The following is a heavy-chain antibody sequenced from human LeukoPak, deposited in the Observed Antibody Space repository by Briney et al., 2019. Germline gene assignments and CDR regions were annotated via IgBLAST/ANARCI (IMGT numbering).Heavy chain of an antibody. J-gene: IGHJ4*02. D-gene: IGHD4-23*01. V-gene: IGHV3-11*03. CDR1: GFTFSDYY. Sequence: PGGSLRLSCAASGFTFSDYYMSWIRQAPGKGLEWVSYISSSSSYTNYADSVKGRSTISRDNAKNSLYLQMNSLRAEDTAVYYCARYRYGGNIYYDYWGQGTLVTVSS. CDR2: ISSSSSYT. CDR3: ARYRYGGNIYYDY.